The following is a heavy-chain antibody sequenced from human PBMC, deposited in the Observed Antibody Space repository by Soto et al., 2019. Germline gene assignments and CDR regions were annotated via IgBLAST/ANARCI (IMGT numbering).Heavy chain of an antibody. V-gene: IGHV4-4*02. D-gene: IGHD1-1*01. CDR1: GGSISSSNW. CDR2: IYHSGST. Sequence: PSETLSLTCAVSGGSISSSNWWSWVRQPPGKGLEWIGEIYHSGSTNYNPSLKSRVTISVDKSKNQFSLKLSSVTAADTAVYYCARLDWRLYYCYGMDVWGQGTSVTVSA. J-gene: IGHJ6*01. CDR3: ARLDWRLYYCYGMDV.